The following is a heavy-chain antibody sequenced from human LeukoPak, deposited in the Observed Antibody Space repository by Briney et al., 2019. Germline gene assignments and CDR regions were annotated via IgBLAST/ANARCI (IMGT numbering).Heavy chain of an antibody. J-gene: IGHJ4*02. Sequence: GGSLRLSCAASGFNFSSYSMYWVRQAPGKGLEWVSSISSSSSYIYYADSVKGRFTISRDNAKNSLYLQMNSLRAEDTAVYYCASPGQGDCSGGSCYFDYWGQGTLVTVSS. CDR1: GFNFSSYS. D-gene: IGHD2-15*01. V-gene: IGHV3-21*01. CDR2: ISSSSSYI. CDR3: ASPGQGDCSGGSCYFDY.